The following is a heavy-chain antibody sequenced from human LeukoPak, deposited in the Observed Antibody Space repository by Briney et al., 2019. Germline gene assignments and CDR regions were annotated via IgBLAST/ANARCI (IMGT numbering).Heavy chain of an antibody. J-gene: IGHJ6*03. V-gene: IGHV4-34*01. Sequence: SETLSLTCAVYGGSFSGYFWSWIRQPPGKGLEWIGEINHSGGTNYNPSLKGRATISVDTPKNQFSLKLSSVTAADTAVYYCARGHIYYYYMDVWGKGTTVTVSS. CDR1: GGSFSGYF. CDR2: INHSGGT. CDR3: ARGHIYYYYMDV.